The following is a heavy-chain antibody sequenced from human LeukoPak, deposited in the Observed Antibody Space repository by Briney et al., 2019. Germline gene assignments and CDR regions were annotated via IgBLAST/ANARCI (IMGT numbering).Heavy chain of an antibody. V-gene: IGHV4-34*01. Sequence: MSSETLSLTCAVYGGSFSGYYWSWIRQPPGKGLEWIGEINHSGSTNYNPSLKSRVTISVDTSKNQFSLKLSSVTAADTAVYYCARGVAFDIWGQGTMVTVSS. CDR3: ARGVAFDI. J-gene: IGHJ3*02. CDR1: GGSFSGYY. CDR2: INHSGST.